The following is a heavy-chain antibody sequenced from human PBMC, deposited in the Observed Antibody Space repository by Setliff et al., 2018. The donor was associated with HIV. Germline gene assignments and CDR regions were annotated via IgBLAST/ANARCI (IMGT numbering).Heavy chain of an antibody. D-gene: IGHD3-22*01. Sequence: ETLSLTCTVSGGSINSFYWNWVRQPAGRGLEWIGRIFASGNTNYNPSLKSRVTMSVDTSKNQFSLNLNSVTAADTAVYYCARDRTEFVDGGYYPYYFDSWGQGTLVTVSS. CDR1: GGSINSFY. CDR3: ARDRTEFVDGGYYPYYFDS. V-gene: IGHV4-4*07. J-gene: IGHJ4*02. CDR2: IFASGNT.